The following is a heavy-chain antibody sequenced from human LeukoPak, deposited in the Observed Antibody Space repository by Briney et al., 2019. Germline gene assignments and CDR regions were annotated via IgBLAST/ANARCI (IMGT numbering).Heavy chain of an antibody. V-gene: IGHV3-23*01. CDR1: GFTLSSYA. Sequence: GGSLRLSCAASGFTLSSYAMSWVRHAPGKGLDWVSAISGSGVSTYYADSVKGRFTISRDNSKNTLYLQMNSLRAEDTAVYYCAKEPNDFWSGFLYYFDYWGQGTLVTVSS. CDR3: AKEPNDFWSGFLYYFDY. J-gene: IGHJ4*02. D-gene: IGHD3-3*01. CDR2: ISGSGVST.